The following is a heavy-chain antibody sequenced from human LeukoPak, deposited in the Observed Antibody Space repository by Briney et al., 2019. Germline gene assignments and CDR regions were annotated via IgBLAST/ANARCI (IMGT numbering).Heavy chain of an antibody. D-gene: IGHD2-2*01. CDR1: GGSISSYY. Sequence: SETLPLTCTVSGGSISSYYWSWIRQPPGKGLEWIGYIYYSGSTNYNPSLKSRVTISVDTSKNQFSLKLSSVTAADTAVYYCARADCSTTSCPMDVWGQGTTVTVSS. CDR3: ARADCSTTSCPMDV. J-gene: IGHJ6*02. CDR2: IYYSGST. V-gene: IGHV4-59*01.